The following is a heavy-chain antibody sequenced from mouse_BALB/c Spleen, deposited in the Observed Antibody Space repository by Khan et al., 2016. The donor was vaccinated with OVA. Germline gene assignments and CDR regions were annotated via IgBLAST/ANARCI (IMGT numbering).Heavy chain of an antibody. V-gene: IGHV1S136*01. D-gene: IGHD4-1*01. J-gene: IGHJ3*01. CDR2: INPDNAGT. CDR1: GYTFTNYV. Sequence: VRLQQSGPELVEPGASVKMSCKASGYTFTNYVIHWVKQKPGQGLEWIGYINPDNAGTRYNEKFKVKATLTSDISSTSAYMELLRLTSEDSAVYYCAREASSWDFSFPFWGQGTLVTVSA. CDR3: AREASSWDFSFPF.